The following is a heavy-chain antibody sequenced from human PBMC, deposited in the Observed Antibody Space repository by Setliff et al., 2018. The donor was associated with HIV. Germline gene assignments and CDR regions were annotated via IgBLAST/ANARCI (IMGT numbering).Heavy chain of an antibody. CDR2: ISSYNDNT. CDR1: GYSLTNYG. CDR3: ARDDVGYCSGGSCYHLFDTFDI. V-gene: IGHV1-18*01. Sequence: SVKVSCKASGYSLTNYGISWVRQAPGQGLEWMGWISSYNDNTNYALNLQGRVTMTTDTSTSTAYMELRSLRSDDTAVYYCARDDVGYCSGGSCYHLFDTFDIWGQGTVVTVSS. D-gene: IGHD2-15*01. J-gene: IGHJ3*02.